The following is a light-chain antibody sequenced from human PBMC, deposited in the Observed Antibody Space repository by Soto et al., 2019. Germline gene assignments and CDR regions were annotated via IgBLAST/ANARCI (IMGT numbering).Light chain of an antibody. CDR3: SSYTSSFTVV. V-gene: IGLV2-14*01. Sequence: QSALTQPASVSGSPGQSITISCTGTSSDVGGYNYVSWYQQHPGKAPKLMIYEVSNRPSGVSNRFPGSKSGNTASLTISGLQAEDETDYYCSSYTSSFTVVFGGGTKHTVL. J-gene: IGLJ2*01. CDR2: EVS. CDR1: SSDVGGYNY.